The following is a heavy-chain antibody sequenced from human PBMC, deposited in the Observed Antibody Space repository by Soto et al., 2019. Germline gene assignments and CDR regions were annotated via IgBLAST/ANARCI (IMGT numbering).Heavy chain of an antibody. CDR3: APNVMTTVETHDAFDI. V-gene: IGHV2-70*04. CDR1: GFSLSTSGMR. D-gene: IGHD4-17*01. J-gene: IGHJ3*02. CDR2: IDWDDDK. Sequence: SGPTLVNPTQTLTLTCTFSGFSLSTSGMRVSWIRQPPGKALEWLARIDWDDDKFYSTSLKTRLTISKDTSKNQVVLTMTNMDPVHTATYYCAPNVMTTVETHDAFDIWGQGTMVTVS.